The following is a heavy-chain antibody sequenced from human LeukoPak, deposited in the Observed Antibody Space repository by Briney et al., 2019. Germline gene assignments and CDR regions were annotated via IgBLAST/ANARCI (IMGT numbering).Heavy chain of an antibody. D-gene: IGHD3-3*01. CDR1: GFTFSSYA. J-gene: IGHJ4*02. CDR3: ARPFGVVITASDY. Sequence: PGGSLRLSCAASGFTFSSYAMSWVRQAPGKGLEWVSAISGSGGSTYYADSVKGRFTISRDNSKNTLYLQMNSLRAEDTAVYYCARPFGVVITASDYWGQGTLVTVSS. V-gene: IGHV3-23*01. CDR2: ISGSGGST.